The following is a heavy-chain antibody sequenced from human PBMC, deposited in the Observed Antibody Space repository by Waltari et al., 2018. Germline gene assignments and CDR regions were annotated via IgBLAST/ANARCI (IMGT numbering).Heavy chain of an antibody. CDR3: ARDSSGGGYYYYRMDV. J-gene: IGHJ6*02. V-gene: IGHV1-69*01. Sequence: QVPPVQSGAEVKKPGSSVDVSCKASGCTFSSYANSWVRKAAGQGLGWMGGVGPNSGTRNDAQKSQGRVTSTADEDTGTGHMELGSLRAEVTAVEYGARDSSGGGYYYYRMDVWGQGTTVTVSS. CDR2: VGPNSGTR. CDR1: GCTFSSYA. D-gene: IGHD3-10*01.